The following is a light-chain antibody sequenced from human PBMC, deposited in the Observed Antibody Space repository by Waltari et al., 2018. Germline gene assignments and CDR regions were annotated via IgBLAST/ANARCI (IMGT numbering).Light chain of an antibody. CDR1: SSDVGNYNL. CDR2: DDN. J-gene: IGLJ3*02. CDR3: CSYAGSYTWV. V-gene: IGLV2-23*01. Sequence: QSALTQPASVSGSPGQSITISCTGTSSDVGNYNLVSWYQQYPGKAPKVMIYDDNRRPSGVSDRFSGSKSGNTASLTISGVQAEDEADYYCCSYAGSYTWVFGGGTKLTAL.